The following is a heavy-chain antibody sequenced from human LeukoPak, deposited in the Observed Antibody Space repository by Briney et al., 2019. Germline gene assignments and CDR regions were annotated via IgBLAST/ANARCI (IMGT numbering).Heavy chain of an antibody. D-gene: IGHD6-19*01. CDR2: TYYRSKWYN. Sequence: SQTLSLTCGISGDSVSRNNGAWNWIRQSPSRGLEWLGRTYYRSKWYNDYAGSMKGRITISPDTSKNQFSLQLNSVTPEDTAVYYCARDAGTSGWYTFDYWGQGTLVTVSS. V-gene: IGHV6-1*01. CDR1: GDSVSRNNGA. J-gene: IGHJ4*02. CDR3: ARDAGTSGWYTFDY.